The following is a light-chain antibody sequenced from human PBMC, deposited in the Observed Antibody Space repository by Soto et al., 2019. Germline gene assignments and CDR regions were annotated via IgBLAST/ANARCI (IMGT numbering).Light chain of an antibody. CDR2: GTS. Sequence: EIVLTQSLGILSLSPGARATLSCRASQTVAYTSLAWYQQRPGQAPRLLIYGTSTRATGTPDRFIGSGSGTAFTLTISRLEPEDFAVYYCQQYVTTPRTFGQGTKVE. V-gene: IGKV3-20*01. CDR3: QQYVTTPRT. J-gene: IGKJ1*01. CDR1: QTVAYTS.